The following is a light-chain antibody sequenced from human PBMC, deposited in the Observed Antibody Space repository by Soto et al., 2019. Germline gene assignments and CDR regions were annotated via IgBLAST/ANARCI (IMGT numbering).Light chain of an antibody. J-gene: IGKJ3*01. CDR1: QGVSSY. Sequence: EIVLTQSPATLSLSPGERATLSCRASQGVSSYLAWYQQKPGQAPSLLIYDASNRATGIPARFSGSGSGTDFTLTISSLEPEDFAVYYYQQRSNGITFGPGTKVDIK. CDR2: DAS. CDR3: QQRSNGIT. V-gene: IGKV3-11*01.